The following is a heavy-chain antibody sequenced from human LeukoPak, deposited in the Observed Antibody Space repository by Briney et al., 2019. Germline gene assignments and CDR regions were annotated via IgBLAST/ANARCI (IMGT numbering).Heavy chain of an antibody. V-gene: IGHV1-46*01. J-gene: IGHJ4*02. Sequence: ASVKVSCKASGYTFTSYYMHWVRQAPGQGLEWMGIINPSGGSTSYAQKFQGRVTMTRDTSTSTVYMKLSSLRSEDTAVYYCARTADYYGSGSFGIDYWGQGTLVTVSS. CDR1: GYTFTSYY. CDR3: ARTADYYGSGSFGIDY. CDR2: INPSGGST. D-gene: IGHD3-10*01.